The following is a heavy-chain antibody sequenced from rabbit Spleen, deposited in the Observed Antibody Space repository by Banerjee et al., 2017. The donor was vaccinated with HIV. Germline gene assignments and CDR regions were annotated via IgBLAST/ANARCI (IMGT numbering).Heavy chain of an antibody. J-gene: IGHJ4*01. CDR3: ARGLAVSGAVGGYANYFDL. CDR1: GFSFSDRDV. CDR2: INAATAKP. D-gene: IGHD3-3*01. Sequence: QEQLVESGGGLVQPEGSLTLTCKASGFSFSDRDVMCWVRQAPGKGLEWIACINAATAKPVYATWAKGRFTISRTSSTTVTLRMTSLTAADRATYFCARGLAVSGAVGGYANYFDLWGQGTLVTVS. V-gene: IGHV1S45*01.